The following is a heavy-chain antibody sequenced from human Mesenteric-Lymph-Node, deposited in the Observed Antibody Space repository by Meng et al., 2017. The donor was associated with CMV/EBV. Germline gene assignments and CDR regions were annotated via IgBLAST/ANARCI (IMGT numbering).Heavy chain of an antibody. Sequence: GESLKISCAASGFTFSSYWMSWVRQAPGKGLEWVSYISSGGSTVYYADSVKGRFTISRDNTKNSLYLQMNSLRAEDTAVYYCARGRAKSGYYTGGYYWGQGTLVTVSS. J-gene: IGHJ4*02. CDR1: GFTFSSYW. CDR2: ISSGGSTV. CDR3: ARGRAKSGYYTGGYY. D-gene: IGHD3-3*01. V-gene: IGHV3-48*04.